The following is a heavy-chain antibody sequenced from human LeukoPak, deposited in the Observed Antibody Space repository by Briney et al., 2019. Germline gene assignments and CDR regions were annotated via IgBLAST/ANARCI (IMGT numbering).Heavy chain of an antibody. D-gene: IGHD4-17*01. CDR1: GFTFSSYE. CDR3: ARAVTTVTRGGLVFDY. CDR2: ISSSGSTI. V-gene: IGHV3-48*03. Sequence: GGSLRLSCAASGFTFSSYEMNWVRQAPGKGLEWVSYISSSGSTIYYADSVKGRFTISRDNAKNSLYLQMNSLRDEDTAVYYCARAVTTVTRGGLVFDYWGQGTLVTVSS. J-gene: IGHJ4*02.